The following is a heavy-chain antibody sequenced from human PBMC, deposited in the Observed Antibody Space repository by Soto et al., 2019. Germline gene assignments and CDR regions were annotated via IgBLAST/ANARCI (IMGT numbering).Heavy chain of an antibody. CDR1: GFTFSSYA. J-gene: IGHJ4*02. V-gene: IGHV3-30-3*01. Sequence: QVQLVESGGGVVQPGRSLRLSCAASGFTFSSYAMHWVRQAPGKGLEWVAVISYDGSNKYYADSVKGRFTISRDNSKNTLYLQMNSLRAEDTAVYYCARDPRPDDCISTSCYEGRGDYFDYWGQGTLVTVSS. D-gene: IGHD2-2*01. CDR3: ARDPRPDDCISTSCYEGRGDYFDY. CDR2: ISYDGSNK.